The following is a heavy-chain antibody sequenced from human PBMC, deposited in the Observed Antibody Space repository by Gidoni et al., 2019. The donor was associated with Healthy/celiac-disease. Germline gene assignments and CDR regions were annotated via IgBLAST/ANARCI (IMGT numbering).Heavy chain of an antibody. D-gene: IGHD2-8*01. V-gene: IGHV2-5*01. Sequence: QITLKESGPTLVKPTQTLTLTCTFSGFSLSTSGVGVGWIRQPPGKALEWLALIYWNDDKRYSPSLKSRLTITKDTSKNQVVLTMTNMDPVDTATYYCAHSVFAYCTNGVCYTPADAFDIWGQGTMVTVSS. J-gene: IGHJ3*02. CDR2: IYWNDDK. CDR1: GFSLSTSGVG. CDR3: AHSVFAYCTNGVCYTPADAFDI.